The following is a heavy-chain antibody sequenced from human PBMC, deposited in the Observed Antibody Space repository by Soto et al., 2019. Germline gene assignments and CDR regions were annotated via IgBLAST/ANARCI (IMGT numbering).Heavy chain of an antibody. J-gene: IGHJ4*02. V-gene: IGHV1-69*01. CDR2: IIPIFGTA. Sequence: QVQLVQSGAEVKKPGSSVKVSCKASGGTFSSYAISRVRQAPGQGLEWMGGIIPIFGTANYAQKFQGRVTITADESTSTAYMELSSLRPEDTAVYYCARDGERHNWNNFDYWGQGTLVTVSS. CDR3: ARDGERHNWNNFDY. D-gene: IGHD1-20*01. CDR1: GGTFSSYA.